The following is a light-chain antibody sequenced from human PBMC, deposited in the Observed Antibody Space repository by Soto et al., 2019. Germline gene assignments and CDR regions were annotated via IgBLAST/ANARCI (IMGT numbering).Light chain of an antibody. V-gene: IGLV1-40*01. CDR3: QSFDSSLSAWV. J-gene: IGLJ3*02. Sequence: QSVLTQPPSLSGAPGQRVTISCTGSSSNIGAGYDVHWYQQLLGTVPKLLIYAYTNRPSGVPDRFSGSKSDTSASLAITGLQAEGEAEYYCQSFDSSLSAWVFGGGTKLTVL. CDR1: SSNIGAGYD. CDR2: AYT.